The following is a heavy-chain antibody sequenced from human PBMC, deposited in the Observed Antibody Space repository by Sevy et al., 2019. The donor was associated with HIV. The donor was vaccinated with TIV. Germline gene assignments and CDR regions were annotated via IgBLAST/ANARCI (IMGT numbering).Heavy chain of an antibody. D-gene: IGHD3-22*01. J-gene: IGHJ6*02. CDR1: GLSVSDNY. CDR2: IYSDGRT. Sequence: GGSLRLSCAASGLSVSDNYMNWVRQAPGKGLELVSVIYSDGRTYYPDSVKGRFSISRDNSKNTLYLHMKSLRPEDTAVYYCARDRYYDASGYYYCYYGMDVWGQGTTVTVSS. V-gene: IGHV3-66*01. CDR3: ARDRYYDASGYYYCYYGMDV.